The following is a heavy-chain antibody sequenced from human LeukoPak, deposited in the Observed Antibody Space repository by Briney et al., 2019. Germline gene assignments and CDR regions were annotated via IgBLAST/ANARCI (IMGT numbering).Heavy chain of an antibody. V-gene: IGHV4-30-4*08. CDR1: GGSISSGDYY. J-gene: IGHJ4*02. CDR3: ARALPYYLDS. D-gene: IGHD1-26*01. CDR2: IYYSGST. Sequence: SQTLSLTCTVSGGSISSGDYYWSWIRQPPGKGLEWIGYIYYSGSTYYNPSLKSRVTISVDTSKNQSSLMLSSVTAAHQAWFYRARALPYYLDSWRQGNLVTVSS.